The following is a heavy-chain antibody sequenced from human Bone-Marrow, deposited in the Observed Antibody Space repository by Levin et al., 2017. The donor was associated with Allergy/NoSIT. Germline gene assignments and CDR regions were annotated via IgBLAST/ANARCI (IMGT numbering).Heavy chain of an antibody. V-gene: IGHV3-15*01. CDR3: TTDPRSIAWNPAGISRDY. J-gene: IGHJ4*02. CDR1: GFSFSNAW. Sequence: PGGSLRLSCAASGFSFSNAWMSWVRQAPGKGLEWVGRIKMKTDDRPIDYAAPVKGRFAISRDDSKNTLYLQMNSLKIEDTGVYYCTTDPRSIAWNPAGISRDYWGQGTLVTVSS. CDR2: IKMKTDDRPI. D-gene: IGHD1-1*01.